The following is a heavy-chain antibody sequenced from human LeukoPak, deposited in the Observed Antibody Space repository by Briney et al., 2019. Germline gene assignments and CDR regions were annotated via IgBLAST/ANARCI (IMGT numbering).Heavy chain of an antibody. Sequence: GRSLRLSCAASGFTFSSYSMNWVRQAPGKGLEWVSSISSSSSYIYHADSVKGRFTISRDNAKNSLYLQMTSLRAEDTAVFYCAMSGYSSSLPEYWGQGTLVTVSS. D-gene: IGHD6-13*01. CDR3: AMSGYSSSLPEY. CDR1: GFTFSSYS. CDR2: ISSSSSYI. J-gene: IGHJ4*02. V-gene: IGHV3-21*01.